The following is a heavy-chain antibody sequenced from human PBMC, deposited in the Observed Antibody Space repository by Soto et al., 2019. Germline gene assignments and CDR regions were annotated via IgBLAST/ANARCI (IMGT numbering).Heavy chain of an antibody. J-gene: IGHJ4*02. D-gene: IGHD2-21*02. CDR2: IIPIFGTA. CDR3: ANVLAYCGGDCYSGFDY. CDR1: GGTFSSYA. V-gene: IGHV1-69*01. Sequence: QVQLVQSGAEVKKPGSSVKVSCKASGGTFSSYAISWVRQAPGQGLEWMGGIIPIFGTANYAQKFQGRVTITADESTSTAYMELSSLRSEDTAVYYCANVLAYCGGDCYSGFDYWGQGTLVTVSS.